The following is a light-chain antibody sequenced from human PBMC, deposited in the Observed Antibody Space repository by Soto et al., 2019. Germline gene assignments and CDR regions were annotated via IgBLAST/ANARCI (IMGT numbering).Light chain of an antibody. J-gene: IGKJ4*01. CDR1: QDISNW. CDR2: AAS. Sequence: IQMTQSPSSVSASVGDRVTITCRASQDISNWLAWYQQKPGKAPKLLIYAASSLEIGVPSRFSGIGSGTYFTLTISILQPEEFATYYCPQPKTLPRTFGGGTKVELK. CDR3: PQPKTLPRT. V-gene: IGKV1-12*01.